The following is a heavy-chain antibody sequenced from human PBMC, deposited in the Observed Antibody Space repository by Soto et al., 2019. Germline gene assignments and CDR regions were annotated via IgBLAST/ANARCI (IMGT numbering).Heavy chain of an antibody. CDR3: TRSIGSGGVIGGFDY. J-gene: IGHJ4*02. CDR2: ILPMFDRP. V-gene: IGHV1-69*01. D-gene: IGHD3-16*02. Sequence: QVQLVQSETEVKKPGSAVRVSCKASGGTFNTYEMNWVRQAPGQGIEWMGGILPMFDRPRYAQKFQGRVTITVDEPTTTAYMELSSLRSDDTAVYYCTRSIGSGGVIGGFDYWGQGTLVTVSS. CDR1: GGTFNTYE.